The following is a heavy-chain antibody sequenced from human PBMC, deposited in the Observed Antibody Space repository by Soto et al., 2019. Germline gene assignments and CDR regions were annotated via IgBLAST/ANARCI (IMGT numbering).Heavy chain of an antibody. CDR3: AKDRDDYRNYVFDY. D-gene: IGHD4-4*01. V-gene: IGHV3-23*01. CDR2: SSGSGSGGST. CDR1: GFTFTNYA. J-gene: IGHJ4*02. Sequence: EVQLLESGGGLVQPGGSLRLSCAASGFTFTNYAMTWVRQAPGKGREWVSISSGSGSGGSTNYADSVKGRFTISRDNSKHTLYLQMNSLRVEDTAVYYCAKDRDDYRNYVFDYWGQGTLVTVSS.